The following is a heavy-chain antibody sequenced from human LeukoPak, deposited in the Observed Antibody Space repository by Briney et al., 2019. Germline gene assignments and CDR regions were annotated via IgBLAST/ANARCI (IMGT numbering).Heavy chain of an antibody. Sequence: GGSLRLSCAASGFTFSSYEMNWVRQAPGKGLEWVSYISSSGSTIYYADSVKGRFTISRDNAKNSLYLQMNSLRAEDTAVYYCARDLQTTVTGGYWGQGTLVTVSS. CDR2: ISSSGSTI. V-gene: IGHV3-48*03. CDR1: GFTFSSYE. D-gene: IGHD4-17*01. CDR3: ARDLQTTVTGGY. J-gene: IGHJ4*02.